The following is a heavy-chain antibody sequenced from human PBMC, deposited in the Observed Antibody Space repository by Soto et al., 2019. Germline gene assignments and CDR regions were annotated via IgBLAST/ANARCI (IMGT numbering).Heavy chain of an antibody. J-gene: IGHJ4*02. CDR2: IIPIFDTP. V-gene: IGHV1-69*06. CDR3: ARGFSSIRYYFDS. CDR1: GGTFNSYI. Sequence: SVKVSFKASGGTFNSYIISWLRQAPGQGLEWMGDIIPIFDTPNYAQTFQGRVTITADKSASTAYMELSSLRSEDTAVYYCARGFSSIRYYFDSWGQGTLVTVSS. D-gene: IGHD6-13*01.